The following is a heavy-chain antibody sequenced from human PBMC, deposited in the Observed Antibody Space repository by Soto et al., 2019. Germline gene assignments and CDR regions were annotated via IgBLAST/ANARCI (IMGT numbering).Heavy chain of an antibody. CDR2: INPSGGST. CDR3: ARDRTCIVGAPHDAFDI. J-gene: IGHJ3*02. Sequence: ASVKVSCKASGYTFTSYYMHWVRQAPGQGLEWMGIINPSGGSTSYTQKFQGRVTMTRDTSTSTVYMELSSLRSEDTAVYYCARDRTCIVGAPHDAFDIWGQGTMVTVSS. CDR1: GYTFTSYY. D-gene: IGHD1-26*01. V-gene: IGHV1-46*01.